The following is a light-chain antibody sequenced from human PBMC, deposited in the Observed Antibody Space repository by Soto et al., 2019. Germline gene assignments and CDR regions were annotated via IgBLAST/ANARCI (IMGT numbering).Light chain of an antibody. CDR3: QQRSNWPPEVT. CDR2: DAS. V-gene: IGKV3-11*01. J-gene: IGKJ3*01. CDR1: QSVRSS. Sequence: EIVLTQSPDTLSLSPGERATLSCRASQSVRSSLAWYQQKPGQAPRLLIYDASNRATGIPARFSGSGSGTDFTVTIISLEPEDFAVYYCQQRSNWPPEVTFGPGTKVDIK.